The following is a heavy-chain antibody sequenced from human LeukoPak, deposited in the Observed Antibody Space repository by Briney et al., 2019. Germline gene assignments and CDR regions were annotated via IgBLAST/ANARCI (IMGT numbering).Heavy chain of an antibody. V-gene: IGHV4-59*01. J-gene: IGHJ6*02. Sequence: SETLSLTCTVSGGPISSYYWSWIRQPPGKGLEWIGYIYYSGSTNYNPSLKSRVTISVDTSKNQFSLKLSSVTAADTAVYYCARYASGSYYYGMDVWGQGTTVTVSS. CDR1: GGPISSYY. D-gene: IGHD3-10*01. CDR3: ARYASGSYYYGMDV. CDR2: IYYSGST.